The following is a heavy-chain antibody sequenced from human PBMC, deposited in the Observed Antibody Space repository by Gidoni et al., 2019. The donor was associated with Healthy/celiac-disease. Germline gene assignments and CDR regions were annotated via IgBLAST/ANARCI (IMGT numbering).Heavy chain of an antibody. CDR2: IYYSGST. D-gene: IGHD6-13*01. V-gene: IGHV4-39*01. CDR1: GASISSSSYY. J-gene: IGHJ5*02. Sequence: QLQLQASGPGLVKPSETLSLTCTVPGASISSSSYYWGWIRQPPGKGLEWIGSIYYSGSTYYNPSLKSRVTIAVDTSKNQFSLKLSSVTAADTAVYYCARLSSTNWFDPWGQGTLVTVSS. CDR3: ARLSSTNWFDP.